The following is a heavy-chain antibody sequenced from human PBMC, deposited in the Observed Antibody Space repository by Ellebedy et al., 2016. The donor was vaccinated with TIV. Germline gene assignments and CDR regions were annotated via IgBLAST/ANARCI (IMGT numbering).Heavy chain of an antibody. CDR3: AREGSSGAEDI. Sequence: GESLKISXAASGFTFSSSEMHWVRQAPGKGLEWESSTSHDGSNKYYADSVKGRFTISRDNSKNTLYLQMNSLRAEDTAVYYCAREGSSGAEDIWGQGTMVTVSS. CDR1: GFTFSSSE. V-gene: IGHV3-30-3*01. J-gene: IGHJ3*02. CDR2: TSHDGSNK. D-gene: IGHD3-22*01.